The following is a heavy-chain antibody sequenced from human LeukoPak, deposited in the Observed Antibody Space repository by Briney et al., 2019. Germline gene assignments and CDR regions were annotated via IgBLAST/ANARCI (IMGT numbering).Heavy chain of an antibody. V-gene: IGHV4-59*08. D-gene: IGHD1-26*01. CDR3: ARGARGSYSY. Sequence: PSETLSLTCTVSGGSINSYYWSWIRQPPGKGLEWIGYIFYSGGTNYNPSLKSRVTISVDTSKNQFSLNLSSVAAADTAVYYCARGARGSYSYWGQGTLVTVSS. CDR1: GGSINSYY. J-gene: IGHJ4*02. CDR2: IFYSGGT.